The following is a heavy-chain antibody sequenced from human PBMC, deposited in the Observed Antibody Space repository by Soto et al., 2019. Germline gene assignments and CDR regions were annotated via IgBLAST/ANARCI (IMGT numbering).Heavy chain of an antibody. Sequence: PSETLSLTCTVSVGSISSDYWSWIRQPPGKGLEWIGYVYYSGSANYNPSLKSRVTISVDTSKNQSSLKLSSVTAADTALYYCARRGYCSSTSCPIRAFDIWGQGTMVTVSS. V-gene: IGHV4-59*08. D-gene: IGHD2-2*01. CDR1: VGSISSDY. CDR3: ARRGYCSSTSCPIRAFDI. CDR2: VYYSGSA. J-gene: IGHJ3*02.